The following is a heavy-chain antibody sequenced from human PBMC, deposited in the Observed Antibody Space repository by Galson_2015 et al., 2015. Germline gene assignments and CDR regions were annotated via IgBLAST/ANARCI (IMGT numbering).Heavy chain of an antibody. CDR3: AREQYYYGSGSYYSRY. Sequence: SLRLSCAASGFTFSSYGMHWVRQAPGKGLEWVAVISYDGSNKYYADSVKGRFTISRDNSKNTLYLQMNSLRAEDTAVYYCAREQYYYGSGSYYSRYWGQGTLVTVSS. CDR2: ISYDGSNK. J-gene: IGHJ4*02. V-gene: IGHV3-30*03. D-gene: IGHD3-10*01. CDR1: GFTFSSYG.